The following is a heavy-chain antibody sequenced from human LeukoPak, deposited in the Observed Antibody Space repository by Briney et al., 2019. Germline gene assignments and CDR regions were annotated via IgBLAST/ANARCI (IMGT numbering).Heavy chain of an antibody. V-gene: IGHV4-59*08. CDR2: IYYSGST. CDR3: ARHTDYGLDY. J-gene: IGHJ4*02. Sequence: RTSETLSLTCTVSGGSISSYYWSWIRQPPGKGLEWIGYIYYSGSTNHNPSLKSRVTISVDTSKNQFSLKLSSVTAADTAVYYCARHTDYGLDYWGQGTLVTVSS. D-gene: IGHD4-17*01. CDR1: GGSISSYY.